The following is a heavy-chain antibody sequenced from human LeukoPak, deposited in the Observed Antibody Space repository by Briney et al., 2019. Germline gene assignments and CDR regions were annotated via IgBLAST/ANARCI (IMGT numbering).Heavy chain of an antibody. J-gene: IGHJ4*02. Sequence: GGSLRLSCAASGFTFSSYWMSWVRQAPGKGLEWVANIKQDGSEKYYVDSVKGRFTISRDNSKNTLYLQMNSLRAEDTAVYYCARDLDYGDYGAHFDYWGQGTLVTVSS. CDR3: ARDLDYGDYGAHFDY. CDR1: GFTFSSYW. D-gene: IGHD4-17*01. CDR2: IKQDGSEK. V-gene: IGHV3-7*01.